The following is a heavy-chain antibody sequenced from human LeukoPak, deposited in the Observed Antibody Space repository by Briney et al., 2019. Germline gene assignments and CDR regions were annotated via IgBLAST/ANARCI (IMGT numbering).Heavy chain of an antibody. CDR1: GFTFSNYD. V-gene: IGHV3-13*01. D-gene: IGHD1-14*01. CDR2: IGTAGDT. Sequence: GGSLRLSCAASGFTFSNYDMRWVRQAAGKGLEWVSGIGTAGDTYYPGSVKGRFSIARDNSKNTMSVQMDDLRAEDTAVYYCTRYNNDHLHYWGQGTLVTVSS. J-gene: IGHJ4*02. CDR3: TRYNNDHLHY.